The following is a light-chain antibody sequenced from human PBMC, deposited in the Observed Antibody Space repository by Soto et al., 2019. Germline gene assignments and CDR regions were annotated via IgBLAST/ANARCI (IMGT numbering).Light chain of an antibody. CDR1: PSVTNF. J-gene: IGKJ1*01. CDR3: HQYSNWRT. Sequence: VSLGESGIISCRASPSVTNFLAWYQQKPGQAPRLLIYDASTRATGIPARITGSGSGTEFTLTTSCLRADGIPAYYRHQYSNWRTFAQGTKVDIK. V-gene: IGKV3-15*01. CDR2: DAS.